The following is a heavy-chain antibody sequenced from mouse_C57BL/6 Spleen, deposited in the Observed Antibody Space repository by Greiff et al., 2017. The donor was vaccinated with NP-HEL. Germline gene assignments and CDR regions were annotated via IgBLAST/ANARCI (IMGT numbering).Heavy chain of an antibody. V-gene: IGHV14-3*01. Sequence: VQLQQSVAELVRPGASVKLSCTASGFNIKNTYMHWVKQRPEQGLEWIGRIDPANGNTKYAPKFQGKATITSDTSSNTAYLQLSSLTSEDTAIYYCARDYYGSSYGYAMDYWGQGTSVTVSS. J-gene: IGHJ4*01. D-gene: IGHD1-1*01. CDR3: ARDYYGSSYGYAMDY. CDR1: GFNIKNTY. CDR2: IDPANGNT.